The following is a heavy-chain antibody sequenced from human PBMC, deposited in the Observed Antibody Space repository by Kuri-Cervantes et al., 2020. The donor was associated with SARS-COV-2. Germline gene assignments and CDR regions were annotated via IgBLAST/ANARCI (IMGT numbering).Heavy chain of an antibody. CDR1: GYTFTGYY. V-gene: IGHV1-2*04. Sequence: ASVKVPCKASGYTFTGYYMHWVRQAPGQGLEWMGWINPNSGGTNYAQKFQGWVTMTRDTSISTVYMELSRLRSDDTAVYYCATGMVRGLIQSYYYGMDVWGQGTTVTVSS. CDR3: ATGMVRGLIQSYYYGMDV. J-gene: IGHJ6*02. CDR2: INPNSGGT. D-gene: IGHD3-10*01.